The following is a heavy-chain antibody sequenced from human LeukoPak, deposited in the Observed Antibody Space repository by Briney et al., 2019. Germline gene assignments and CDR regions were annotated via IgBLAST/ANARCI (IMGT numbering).Heavy chain of an antibody. CDR2: IYYSGST. V-gene: IGHV4-59*01. J-gene: IGHJ4*02. Sequence: KPSETLSLTCTVSGGSISSYYWSWIRQPPGRELEWIGYIYYSGSTNYNPSLKSRVTISVDTSKNQFSLKLSSVTAADTAVYYCARVGDSSGFLDYWGQGTLVTVSS. CDR1: GGSISSYY. D-gene: IGHD3-22*01. CDR3: ARVGDSSGFLDY.